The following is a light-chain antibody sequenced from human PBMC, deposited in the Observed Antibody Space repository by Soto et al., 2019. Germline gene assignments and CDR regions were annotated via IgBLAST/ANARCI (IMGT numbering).Light chain of an antibody. CDR3: SSYTSSSTAYV. J-gene: IGLJ1*01. V-gene: IGLV2-14*01. Sequence: QSVLTQPASVSGSPGQSITISCTGTSSDVGGYNYVSWYQQHPGKAPILMIYDVSNRPSGVSNRFSGSKSGNTASLTISGLQAEDEADYYCSSYTSSSTAYVFGTGTKLTVL. CDR1: SSDVGGYNY. CDR2: DVS.